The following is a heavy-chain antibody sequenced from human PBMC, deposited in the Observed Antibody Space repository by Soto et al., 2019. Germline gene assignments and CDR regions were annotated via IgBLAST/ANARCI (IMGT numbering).Heavy chain of an antibody. J-gene: IGHJ6*02. Sequence: SETLSLTCAVYGGSFSGYYWSWIRQPPGKGLEWIGEINHSGSTNYNPSLKSRVTISEDTSKNQFSLKLSSVTAADTAVYYCAGRLYYYYAMDVWGQGTTVTVSS. D-gene: IGHD4-17*01. CDR2: INHSGST. CDR3: AGRLYYYYAMDV. V-gene: IGHV4-34*01. CDR1: GGSFSGYY.